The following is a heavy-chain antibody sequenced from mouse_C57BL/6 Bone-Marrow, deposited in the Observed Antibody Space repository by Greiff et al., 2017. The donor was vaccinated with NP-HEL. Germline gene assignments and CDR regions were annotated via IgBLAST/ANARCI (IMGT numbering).Heavy chain of an antibody. J-gene: IGHJ2*01. CDR1: GYTFTSYW. CDR3: ARRYYGSSYAY. CDR2: IYPSDSET. D-gene: IGHD1-1*01. V-gene: IGHV1-61*01. Sequence: QVHVKQSGAELVRPGSSVKLSCKASGYTFTSYWMDWVKQRPGQGLEWIGNIYPSDSETHYNQKFKDKATLTVDKSSSTAYMQLSSLTSEDSAVYYCARRYYGSSYAYWGQGTTLTVSS.